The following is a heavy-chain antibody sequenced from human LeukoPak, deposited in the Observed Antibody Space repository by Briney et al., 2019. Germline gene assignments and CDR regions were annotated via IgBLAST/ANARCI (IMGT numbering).Heavy chain of an antibody. CDR1: GYTFTSYA. V-gene: IGHV1-3*01. J-gene: IGHJ4*02. Sequence: ASVKVSCKASGYTFTSYAMHWVRQAPRQRLEWMGWINAGNGNTKYSQKFQGRVTITRDTSASTAYMELSSLRSEDTAVYYCARDAYGDFSIDYWGQGTLVTVSS. CDR2: INAGNGNT. D-gene: IGHD4-17*01. CDR3: ARDAYGDFSIDY.